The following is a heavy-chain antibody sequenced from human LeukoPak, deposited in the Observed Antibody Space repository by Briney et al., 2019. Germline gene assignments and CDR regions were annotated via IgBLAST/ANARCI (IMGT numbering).Heavy chain of an antibody. CDR3: AKGSYYYDSADYFDY. CDR1: GFTFSSYG. CDR2: LSGSGGNT. V-gene: IGHV3-23*01. J-gene: IGHJ4*02. Sequence: GGSLRLSCAASGFTFSSYGMSWVRQAPGKGLEWVSTLSGSGGNTYYADSVKGRVTISRDNSKNTLYLQMNSLRAEDTAVYHCAKGSYYYDSADYFDYWGQGTLVTVSS. D-gene: IGHD3-22*01.